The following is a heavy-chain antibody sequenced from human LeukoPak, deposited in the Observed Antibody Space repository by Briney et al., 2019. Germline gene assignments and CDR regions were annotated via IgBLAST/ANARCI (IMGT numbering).Heavy chain of an antibody. D-gene: IGHD4-17*01. CDR3: ARRNYGGAIDY. Sequence: PSETLSLTCTVSGDSITSSSYYWAWIRQPPGKGLEWIGSFYYSGSTYYSPSPKSRVTISVDTSKNQFSLKLSSVTAADTAVYYCARRNYGGAIDYWGQGSLVTVSS. CDR1: GDSITSSSYY. CDR2: FYYSGST. J-gene: IGHJ4*02. V-gene: IGHV4-39*01.